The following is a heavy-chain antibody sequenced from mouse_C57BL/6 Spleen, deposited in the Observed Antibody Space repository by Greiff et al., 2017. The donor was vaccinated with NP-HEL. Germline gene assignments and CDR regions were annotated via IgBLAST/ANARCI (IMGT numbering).Heavy chain of an antibody. Sequence: VQLQQPGAELVKPGASVKLSCKASGYTFTSYWMHWVKQRPGQGLEWIGMIHPNSGSTNYNEKFKSKATLTVDKSSSTAYMQLSSLTSEDSAVYYCARSSIYDDYDGFAYWGQGTLVTVSA. D-gene: IGHD2-4*01. CDR1: GYTFTSYW. J-gene: IGHJ3*01. CDR3: ARSSIYDDYDGFAY. V-gene: IGHV1-64*01. CDR2: IHPNSGST.